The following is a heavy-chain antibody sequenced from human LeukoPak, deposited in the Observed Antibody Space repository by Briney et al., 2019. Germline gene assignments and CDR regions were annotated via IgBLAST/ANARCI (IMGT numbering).Heavy chain of an antibody. CDR1: GGSFSGYF. D-gene: IGHD2-2*01. Sequence: SETLSLTCDVYGGSFSGYFWSWIRQPPGKGLEWIGQIIHSGITNYNPSLKSRVTISLDTSKNQFSLRLTSVTAADTAVYYCARGRAVEDIVVVPAATPSYYFDYWGQGTLVTVSS. J-gene: IGHJ4*02. CDR3: ARGRAVEDIVVVPAATPSYYFDY. V-gene: IGHV4-34*01. CDR2: IIHSGIT.